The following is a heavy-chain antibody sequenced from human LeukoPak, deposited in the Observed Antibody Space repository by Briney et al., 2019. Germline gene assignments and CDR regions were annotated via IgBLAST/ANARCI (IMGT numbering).Heavy chain of an antibody. CDR2: ISSSSSYI. CDR3: ARGSTYYYYMDV. CDR1: GFTFSSYS. Sequence: GGSLRLSCAASGFTFSSYSMNWVRQAPGKGLEWVSSISSSSSYIYYADSVKGRFTISRDNAKNSLYLQMNSLRAEDTAVYYCARGSTYYYYMDVWGKGTTVTVSS. J-gene: IGHJ6*03. V-gene: IGHV3-21*01. D-gene: IGHD2-2*01.